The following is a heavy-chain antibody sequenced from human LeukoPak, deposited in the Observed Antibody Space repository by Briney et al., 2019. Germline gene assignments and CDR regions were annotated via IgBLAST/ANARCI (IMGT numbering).Heavy chain of an antibody. D-gene: IGHD2-15*01. CDR2: ISYDGSNK. Sequence: GGSLRLSCAASGFTSSSYAMHWVRQAPGKGLEWVAVISYDGSNKYYADSVKGRFTISRDNSKNTLYLQMNSLRAEDTAVYYCARDPDYCSGGSCYPHFDYWGQGTLVTVSS. J-gene: IGHJ4*02. CDR3: ARDPDYCSGGSCYPHFDY. CDR1: GFTSSSYA. V-gene: IGHV3-30*01.